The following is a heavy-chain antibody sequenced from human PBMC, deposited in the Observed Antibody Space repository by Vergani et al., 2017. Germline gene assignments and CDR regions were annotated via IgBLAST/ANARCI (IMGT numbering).Heavy chain of an antibody. D-gene: IGHD3-10*01. J-gene: IGHJ6*03. CDR2: IKQDGSEK. Sequence: EVQLVESGGGLVQPGGSLRLSCAASGFTFSSYWMSWVRQAPGKGLEWVANIKQDGSEKYYVDSVKGRFTISRDNAKNSLYLQMNSLRAKDTAVYYCARDKYYGSGSYYTYYYYMDVWGKGTTVTVSS. CDR1: GFTFSSYW. CDR3: ARDKYYGSGSYYTYYYYMDV. V-gene: IGHV3-7*01.